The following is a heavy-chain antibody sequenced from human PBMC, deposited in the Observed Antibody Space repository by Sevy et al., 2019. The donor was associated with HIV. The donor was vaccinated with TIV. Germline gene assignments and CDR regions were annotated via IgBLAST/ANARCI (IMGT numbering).Heavy chain of an antibody. J-gene: IGHJ1*01. CDR3: ASQVRRRGFQH. Sequence: SETLSLTCTVSGGSISSSSYYWGWIRQPPGKGLECIGSIYYSGSTYYNPSLKSRVTISVDTSKNQFSLKLSSVTAADTAVYYCASQVRRRGFQHWVQGTLVTVSS. CDR2: IYYSGST. D-gene: IGHD3-10*01. CDR1: GGSISSSSYY. V-gene: IGHV4-39*01.